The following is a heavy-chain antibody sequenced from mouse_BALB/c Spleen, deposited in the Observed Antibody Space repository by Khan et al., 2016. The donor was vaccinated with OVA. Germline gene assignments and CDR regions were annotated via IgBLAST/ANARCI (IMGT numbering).Heavy chain of an antibody. D-gene: IGHD2-2*01. CDR3: ARGGYGGFAY. CDR2: ILPGSGNT. V-gene: IGHV1-9*01. Sequence: QVQLKQSGAELMKPGASVKISCKATGYTFSSYWIEWVKQRPGHGLEGIGDILPGSGNTNYNEKFRGKATFTADTSSNTAYMQLSSLTSEDSAVYYCARGGYGGFAYWGQGTLVTVSA. CDR1: GYTFSSYW. J-gene: IGHJ3*01.